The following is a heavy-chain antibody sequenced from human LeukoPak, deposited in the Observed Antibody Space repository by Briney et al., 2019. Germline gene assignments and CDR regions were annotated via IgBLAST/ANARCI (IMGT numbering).Heavy chain of an antibody. J-gene: IGHJ6*02. V-gene: IGHV1-46*01. CDR2: INPSGIT. D-gene: IGHD3-10*01. CDR3: ARGKITMVRGALVMDV. Sequence: GASVKVSCKASGYTFTSHYMHWVRQAPGQGLEWMGSINPSGITTYAQEFQGRLTMTRDTSTGTVYMELSSLTSDDAAVYYCARGKITMVRGALVMDVWGQGTTVTVSS. CDR1: GYTFTSHY.